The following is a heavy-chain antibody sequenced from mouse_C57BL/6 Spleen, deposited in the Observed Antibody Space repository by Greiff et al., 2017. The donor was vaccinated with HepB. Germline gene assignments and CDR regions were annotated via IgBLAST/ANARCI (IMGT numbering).Heavy chain of an antibody. CDR2: INPGSGGT. D-gene: IGHD2-4*01. J-gene: IGHJ4*01. V-gene: IGHV1-54*01. Sequence: QVQLQQSGAELVRPGTSVKVSCKASGYAFTNYLIEWVKQRPGQGLEWIGVINPGSGGTKYNEKFKGKATLTADKSSSTAYMQLSSLTSEDSAVYFCARNDYDAYYAMDYWGQGTSVTVSS. CDR3: ARNDYDAYYAMDY. CDR1: GYAFTNYL.